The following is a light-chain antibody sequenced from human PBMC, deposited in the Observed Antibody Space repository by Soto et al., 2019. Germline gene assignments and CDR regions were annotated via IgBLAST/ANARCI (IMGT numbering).Light chain of an antibody. CDR3: CSYVGSSTYV. CDR2: EGS. J-gene: IGLJ1*01. Sequence: QSVLTQPASVSGSPGQSITISCTGTSSDVGGYNLVSWYQQHPGKAPKVMIYEGSKRPSGVSNRFSGSKSGNTASLTISGLQAEDEADYYCCSYVGSSTYVFGTGTKVTVL. V-gene: IGLV2-23*01. CDR1: SSDVGGYNL.